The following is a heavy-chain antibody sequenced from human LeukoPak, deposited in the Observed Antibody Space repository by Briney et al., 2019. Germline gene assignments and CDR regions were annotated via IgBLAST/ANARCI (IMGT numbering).Heavy chain of an antibody. Sequence: SQNLSLTCVISGDSVSNNIAAWNWIRQSPSRGLEWLGRTYYRSKWYNDYAVSVESRITINPDTSKNQFSLQLNSVTPEDTAAYYCARDVTAGAGAVGMAVWGKGTTVTVSS. CDR1: GDSVSNNIAA. CDR3: ARDVTAGAGAVGMAV. V-gene: IGHV6-1*01. CDR2: TYYRSKWYN. D-gene: IGHD6-13*01. J-gene: IGHJ6*04.